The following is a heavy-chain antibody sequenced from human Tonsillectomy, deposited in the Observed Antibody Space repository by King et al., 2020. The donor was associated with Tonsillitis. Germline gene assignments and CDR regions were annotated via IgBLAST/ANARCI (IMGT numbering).Heavy chain of an antibody. D-gene: IGHD2-15*01. Sequence: VQLVESGGGLVQPGGSLRLSCAASGFTFMNYAMNWVRQAPGKGLEWFSYISSSSVSLVYYADSVKGRFTISRDNAKNSLYLQMHSLRAEDTAVYYCARESISSGWNVFDIWGQGTMVTVSS. V-gene: IGHV3-48*01. CDR2: ISSSSVSLV. J-gene: IGHJ3*02. CDR1: GFTFMNYA. CDR3: ARESISSGWNVFDI.